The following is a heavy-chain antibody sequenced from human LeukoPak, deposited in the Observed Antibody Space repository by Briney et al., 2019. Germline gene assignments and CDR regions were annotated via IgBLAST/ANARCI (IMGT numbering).Heavy chain of an antibody. CDR1: GFTFRSYP. CDR3: AKSGSSYYDWFDP. D-gene: IGHD3-3*01. J-gene: IGHJ5*02. Sequence: GGSLRLSCAASGFTFRSYPMNWVRHAPGKGLEWVSSVNENSRSICYSDSLKGRFTGSRDNPKNSLNLQMNNLRAEDTAVYYCAKSGSSYYDWFDPWGQGTLVIVSS. V-gene: IGHV3-21*01. CDR2: VNENSRSI.